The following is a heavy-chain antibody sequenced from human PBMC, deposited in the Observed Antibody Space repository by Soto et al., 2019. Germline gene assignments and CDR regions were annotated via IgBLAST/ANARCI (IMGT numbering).Heavy chain of an antibody. CDR1: GASITYSY. CDR2: IYFSGIA. V-gene: IGHV4-59*01. D-gene: IGHD2-15*01. CDR3: ARGDSDLAVSEAAY. J-gene: IGHJ1*01. Sequence: QMQMQESGPRLVKPSETLSLTCTVSGASITYSYWSWIRQPPEKGLEWIGYIYFSGIANYNPSLKSRATISRDTSKNEFSLKLTSVTAADTAIYYCARGDSDLAVSEAAYWGQGTLVTVSS.